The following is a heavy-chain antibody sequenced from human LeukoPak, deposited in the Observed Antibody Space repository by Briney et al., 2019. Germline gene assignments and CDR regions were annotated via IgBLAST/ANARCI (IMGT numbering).Heavy chain of an antibody. J-gene: IGHJ5*01. CDR1: GGTFSSYA. D-gene: IGHD6-6*01. CDR2: INAAIGNT. CDR3: ARDLGARGWFDS. Sequence: ASVKVSCKASGGTFSSYAISWVRQAPGQGLEWMGWINAAIGNTKYSQKFQDRVTITRDTSASTVYMELSGLRSEDTALYYCARDLGARGWFDSWGQGTLVTVSS. V-gene: IGHV1-3*01.